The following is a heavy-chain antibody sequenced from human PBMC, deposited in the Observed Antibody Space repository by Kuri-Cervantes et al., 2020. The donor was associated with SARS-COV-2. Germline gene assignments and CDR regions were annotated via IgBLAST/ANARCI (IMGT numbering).Heavy chain of an antibody. V-gene: IGHV3-23*01. CDR3: VRHKAAAGIVAPD. J-gene: IGHJ4*02. CDR2: ISGSGGST. Sequence: GESLKISCAASGFTFSSYAMSWVRQAPGKGLEWVSAISGSGGSTYHADSVKGRFTISRDNSRNFLYQQMNSLRPEDMAVYYCVRHKAAAGIVAPDWGQGTLVTVSS. D-gene: IGHD6-13*01. CDR1: GFTFSSYA.